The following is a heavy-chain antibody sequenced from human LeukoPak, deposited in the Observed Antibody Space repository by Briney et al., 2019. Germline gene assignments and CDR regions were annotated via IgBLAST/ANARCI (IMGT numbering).Heavy chain of an antibody. CDR3: AREGPFQNDYYGSSGYYPWYFDY. Sequence: GGSLRLSCAASGFTVSSNYMSWVRQAPGKGLEWVSVIYSGGSTYYADSVKGRFTISRDNSKNTLYLQMNSLIAEDTAVYYCAREGPFQNDYYGSSGYYPWYFDYWGQGTLVTVSS. CDR2: IYSGGST. D-gene: IGHD3-22*01. V-gene: IGHV3-66*01. CDR1: GFTVSSNY. J-gene: IGHJ4*02.